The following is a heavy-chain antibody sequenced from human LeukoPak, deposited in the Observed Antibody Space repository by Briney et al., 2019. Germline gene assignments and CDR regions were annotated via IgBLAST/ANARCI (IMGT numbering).Heavy chain of an antibody. CDR3: ARGEIAAAPFDY. V-gene: IGHV3-21*01. CDR1: GFTFSSYS. J-gene: IGHJ4*02. Sequence: PGGSLRLSCAASGFTFSSYSMNWVRQTPGKGLEWVSSISSSSSYIYYADSVKGRFTVSRDTAKDSLYLQMNSLRAEDTAVYYCARGEIAAAPFDYWGQGTLVTVSS. CDR2: ISSSSSYI. D-gene: IGHD6-13*01.